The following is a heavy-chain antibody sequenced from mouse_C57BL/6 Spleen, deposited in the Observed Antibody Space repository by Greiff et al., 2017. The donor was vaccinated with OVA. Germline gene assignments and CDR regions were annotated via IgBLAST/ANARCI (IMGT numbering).Heavy chain of an antibody. D-gene: IGHD2-1*01. CDR2: IDPANGDT. CDR1: GFNIKDDY. J-gene: IGHJ2*01. Sequence: EVQLQQSGAELVRPGASVKLSCTASGFNIKDDYMHWVKQRPEQGLEWIGWIDPANGDTEYASKFQGKATITADTSSNTAYLQLSSLTSEDTAVYYCTTWGNYDYWGQGTTLTVSA. V-gene: IGHV14-4*01. CDR3: TTWGNYDY.